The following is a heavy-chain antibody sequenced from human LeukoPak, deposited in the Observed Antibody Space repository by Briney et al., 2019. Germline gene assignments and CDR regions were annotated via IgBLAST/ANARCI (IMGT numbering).Heavy chain of an antibody. D-gene: IGHD4/OR15-4a*01. V-gene: IGHV3-23*01. Sequence: PGGSLRLSCAASGFTFSSYALSWVRQAPGKGLEWVSAISGSGGSTYYADSVKGRFTISRDNSKNTLYLQMNSLRAEDTAVYYCARRAGAYSHPYDYWGQGTLVTVSS. J-gene: IGHJ4*02. CDR2: ISGSGGST. CDR3: ARRAGAYSHPYDY. CDR1: GFTFSSYA.